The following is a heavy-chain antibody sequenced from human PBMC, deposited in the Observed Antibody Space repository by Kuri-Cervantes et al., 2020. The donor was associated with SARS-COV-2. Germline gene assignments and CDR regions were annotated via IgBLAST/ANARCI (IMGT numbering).Heavy chain of an antibody. CDR3: ARSRHCSSTSCYGGYYMDV. J-gene: IGHJ6*03. V-gene: IGHV1-18*01. CDR2: SSGYNGNT. Sequence: ASVKVSCKPSGGSFNSYAISWVRQAPGQGLEWMGWSSGYNGNTNYAQKVQGRVTMTADISTSTAYMELRRLRSDDTAVYYCARSRHCSSTSCYGGYYMDVWGKGTAVTVSS. D-gene: IGHD2-2*01. CDR1: GGSFNSYA.